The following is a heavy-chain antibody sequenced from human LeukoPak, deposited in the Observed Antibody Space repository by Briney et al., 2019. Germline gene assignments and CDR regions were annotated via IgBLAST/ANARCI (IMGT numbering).Heavy chain of an antibody. CDR2: ISLSGDRT. V-gene: IGHV3-23*01. D-gene: IGHD3-10*01. CDR3: AKVTYGSGTYGAFDY. CDR1: GFTVSSNY. J-gene: IGHJ4*02. Sequence: GGSLRLSCAASGFTVSSNYMSWVRQAPGRGLEWVSTISLSGDRTYYADSVKGRFTISRGNSKNTLYLQMNSLRAEDTAVYYCAKVTYGSGTYGAFDYWGQGTLVTVSS.